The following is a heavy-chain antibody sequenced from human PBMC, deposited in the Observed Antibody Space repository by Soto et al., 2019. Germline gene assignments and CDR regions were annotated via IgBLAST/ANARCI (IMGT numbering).Heavy chain of an antibody. CDR2: ICYSGST. CDR1: GGSISSYY. V-gene: IGHV4-59*01. J-gene: IGHJ4*02. CDR3: ARRWGPTFDF. D-gene: IGHD1-26*01. Sequence: SETLSLTCTVSGGSISSYYWSWIRQPPGKGLEWIGYICYSGSTNYNPSLKSRVTISVDTSKNQFSLKLSSVTAADTAVYYCARRWGPTFDFWGQGTLVTVSS.